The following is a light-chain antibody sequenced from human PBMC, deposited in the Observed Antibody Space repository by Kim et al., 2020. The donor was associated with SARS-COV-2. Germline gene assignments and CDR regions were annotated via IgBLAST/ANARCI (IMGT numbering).Light chain of an antibody. CDR1: QCISSS. Sequence: ASVGDRVTITCRASQCISSSLVWFQQKPGRVPKRLIYAASSLQSGVPSRFSGSGSGTEFTLTISSLQPEDFATYYCLQHNSYPLTFGGGTKVDIK. V-gene: IGKV1-17*03. CDR3: LQHNSYPLT. J-gene: IGKJ4*01. CDR2: AAS.